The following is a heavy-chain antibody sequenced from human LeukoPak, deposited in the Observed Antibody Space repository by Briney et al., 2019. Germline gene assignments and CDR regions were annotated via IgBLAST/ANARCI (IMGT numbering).Heavy chain of an antibody. V-gene: IGHV3-21*01. CDR1: GFTFSSYS. Sequence: GGSLRLSCEASGFTFSSYSMNWVRQAPGKGLKWFSSISSSSSYIYYADSVKGRFTISRDNAKNSLYLQMNSLRAEDTAVYYCAGGPLGPAAGPFDYWGQGTLVTVSS. D-gene: IGHD6-13*01. J-gene: IGHJ4*02. CDR2: ISSSSSYI. CDR3: AGGPLGPAAGPFDY.